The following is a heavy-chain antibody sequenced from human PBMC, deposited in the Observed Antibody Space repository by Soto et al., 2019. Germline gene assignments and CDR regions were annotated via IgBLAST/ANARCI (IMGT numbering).Heavy chain of an antibody. J-gene: IGHJ4*02. CDR3: ARGYYGSGSAFDC. Sequence: EVQLVHSGAEVKNPGESLKIPCKGSGYSFTSYWIGWVRQMPGKGLEWMGIIYPGDSDTRYSPSFQGQVTISADKSISTAYLQWSSLKALDTAMYYCARGYYGSGSAFDCCGQGTLVTVSS. CDR2: IYPGDSDT. D-gene: IGHD3-10*01. CDR1: GYSFTSYW. V-gene: IGHV5-51*03.